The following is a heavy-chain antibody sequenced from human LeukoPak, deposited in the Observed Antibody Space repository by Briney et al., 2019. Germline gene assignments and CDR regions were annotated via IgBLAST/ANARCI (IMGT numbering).Heavy chain of an antibody. J-gene: IGHJ4*02. V-gene: IGHV4-38-2*01. Sequence: SETLSLTCAVSGYSISNGYYWGWIRPPPGKGLEWIGSIYHSGSTYYNPSLKSRVTISVDTSKNQFPLKLSSVTAADTAVYYCARPYYDFWSGYFLYWGQGTLVTVSS. CDR2: IYHSGST. CDR1: GYSISNGYY. CDR3: ARPYYDFWSGYFLY. D-gene: IGHD3-3*01.